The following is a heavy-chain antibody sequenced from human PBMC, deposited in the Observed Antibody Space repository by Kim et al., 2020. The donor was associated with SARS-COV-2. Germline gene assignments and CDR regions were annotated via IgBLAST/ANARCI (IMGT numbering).Heavy chain of an antibody. CDR1: GFTFSSYE. V-gene: IGHV3-48*03. CDR3: ARPGGYSYVFSYYYGMDV. D-gene: IGHD5-18*01. J-gene: IGHJ6*02. CDR2: ISSSGSTI. Sequence: GGSLRLSCAASGFTFSSYEMNWVRQAPGKGLEWVSYISSSGSTIYYADSVKGRFTISRDNAKNSLYLQMNSLRAEDTAVYYCARPGGYSYVFSYYYGMDVWGQGTTVTVSS.